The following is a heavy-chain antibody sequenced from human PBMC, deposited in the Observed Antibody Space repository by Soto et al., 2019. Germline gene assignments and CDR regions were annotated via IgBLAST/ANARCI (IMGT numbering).Heavy chain of an antibody. CDR1: GFTFRNYG. J-gene: IGHJ6*02. CDR3: AKKVLGYAAHSDAVNV. V-gene: IGHV3-30*18. CDR2: ISYDGDNK. Sequence: PGGCLRLSCSPSGFTFRNYGLVWVRQAPGKGLEWVSLISYDGDNKYYSDSARGRFTVSRDNFKNTLFLQMDSLRPEDTGVYYCAKKVLGYAAHSDAVNVWGQGTTVTVSS. D-gene: IGHD5-12*01.